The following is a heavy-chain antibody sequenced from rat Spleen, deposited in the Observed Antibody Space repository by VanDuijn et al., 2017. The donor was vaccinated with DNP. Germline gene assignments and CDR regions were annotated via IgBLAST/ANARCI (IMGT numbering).Heavy chain of an antibody. Sequence: QVQLKESGPGLVEPSQTLSLTYTVSGFSLTSYGVSWVRQPPGKGLEWMGVIWNTGGTRYNSALKSRLSITKDTSKSQVFLKMHSLQTEDTATYYCARDLIIRDTTSAMDVWGQGTSVTVSS. J-gene: IGHJ4*01. CDR2: IWNTGGT. CDR1: GFSLTSYG. D-gene: IGHD4-3*01. V-gene: IGHV2-41*01. CDR3: ARDLIIRDTTSAMDV.